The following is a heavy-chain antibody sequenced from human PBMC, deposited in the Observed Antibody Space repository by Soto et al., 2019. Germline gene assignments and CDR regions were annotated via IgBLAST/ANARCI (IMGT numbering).Heavy chain of an antibody. D-gene: IGHD3-3*01. CDR1: GGSVSSGSYY. J-gene: IGHJ4*02. V-gene: IGHV4-61*01. CDR2: IYYSGST. CDR3: ARNDFWSGYYTGNRDY. Sequence: QVQLQESGPGLVKPSETLSLTCTVSGGSVSSGSYYWSWIRQPPGKGLEWIGYIYYSGSTNYNPSLESRVTISVDTSKNQFSLKLSSVTAADTAVYYCARNDFWSGYYTGNRDYWGQGTLVTVSS.